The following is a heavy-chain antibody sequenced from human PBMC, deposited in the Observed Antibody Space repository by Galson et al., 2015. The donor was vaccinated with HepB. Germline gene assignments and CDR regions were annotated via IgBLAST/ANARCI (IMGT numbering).Heavy chain of an antibody. Sequence: SVKVSCKASGYTFTSYYMHWVRQAPGQGLEWMGIINPSGGSTSYAQKFQGRVTMTRDTSTSTVYMELSSLRSEDTAVYYCARDLRSVAGTVQEADYWGQGTLVTVSS. J-gene: IGHJ4*02. CDR2: INPSGGST. CDR1: GYTFTSYY. D-gene: IGHD6-19*01. CDR3: ARDLRSVAGTVQEADY. V-gene: IGHV1-46*01.